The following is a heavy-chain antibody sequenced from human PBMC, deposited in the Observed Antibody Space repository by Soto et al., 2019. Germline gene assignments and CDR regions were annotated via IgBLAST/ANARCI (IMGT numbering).Heavy chain of an antibody. CDR2: TSYDSSNK. Sequence: GGSLRLSCAASGFTFSSHALSWVRQAPGKGLEWVAATSYDSSNKYYADSVKGRFTISRDNSKNTLDLQMNSLRADDTAVYYCAGVYYGGYSVNNYWGQGTLVTVSS. V-gene: IGHV3-30-3*01. CDR3: AGVYYGGYSVNNY. D-gene: IGHD2-8*01. J-gene: IGHJ4*02. CDR1: GFTFSSHA.